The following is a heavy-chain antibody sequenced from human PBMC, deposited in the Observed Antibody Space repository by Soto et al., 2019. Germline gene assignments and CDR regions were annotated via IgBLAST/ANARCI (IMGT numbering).Heavy chain of an antibody. Sequence: QVQLVQSGAEVKKPGASVKVSCKASGYTFSSYGISWVRQAPGQGLQWVGWISAYDGKTNYAQKLQGRVTMTGDTSTTTAYMGLRSLRSDDTAVYYCARSLGSSSCYDYWGQGTLVTVSS. CDR3: ARSLGSSSCYDY. CDR2: ISAYDGKT. V-gene: IGHV1-18*01. J-gene: IGHJ4*02. D-gene: IGHD6-13*01. CDR1: GYTFSSYG.